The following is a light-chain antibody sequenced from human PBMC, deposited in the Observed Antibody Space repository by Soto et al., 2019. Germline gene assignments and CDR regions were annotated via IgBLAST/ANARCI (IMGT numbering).Light chain of an antibody. J-gene: IGKJ4*01. Sequence: DIPMTQSPSSLSASVGDRVTITCQASQDITNHLNWYQQKRGKAPELLIYDASILESGVPSRFSGSGSGTHFTFTITSLQPEDIAAYFCQQLDNLPLTFGGGTRVDFK. CDR1: QDITNH. CDR3: QQLDNLPLT. V-gene: IGKV1-33*01. CDR2: DAS.